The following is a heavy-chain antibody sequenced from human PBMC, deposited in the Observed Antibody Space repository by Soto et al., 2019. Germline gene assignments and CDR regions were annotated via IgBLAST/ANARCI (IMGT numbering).Heavy chain of an antibody. J-gene: IGHJ4*02. V-gene: IGHV1-2*02. D-gene: IGHD2-2*01. Sequence: ASVKVSCKTSEYTFTDSYIYWIRQAPGQGLEWMGWLKPATGATDYAQRFQGRVTLPSDTSISTAYMELSRLTSDDTAVFYCARQSCSSTSCFYDYWGQGTLVTVSS. CDR3: ARQSCSSTSCFYDY. CDR1: EYTFTDSY. CDR2: LKPATGAT.